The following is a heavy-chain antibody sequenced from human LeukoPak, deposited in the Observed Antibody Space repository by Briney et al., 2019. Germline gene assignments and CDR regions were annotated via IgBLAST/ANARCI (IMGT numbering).Heavy chain of an antibody. V-gene: IGHV4-31*03. Sequence: KPSETLSLTCTVSGGSISSGGYYWSWIRQHPGKGLEWIGYIYYSGSTYYNPSLKSRVTISVDTSKDQFSLKLSSVTAADTAVYYCARVDDYGELIDPWGQGTLVTVSS. J-gene: IGHJ5*02. D-gene: IGHD4-17*01. CDR2: IYYSGST. CDR3: ARVDDYGELIDP. CDR1: GGSISSGGYY.